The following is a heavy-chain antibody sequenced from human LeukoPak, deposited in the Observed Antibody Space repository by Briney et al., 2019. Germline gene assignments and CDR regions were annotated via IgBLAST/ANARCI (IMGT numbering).Heavy chain of an antibody. CDR3: AREGAPIVLMVYDVVGWFDP. V-gene: IGHV4-4*07. CDR2: IYTSGST. D-gene: IGHD2-8*01. CDR1: GGSISSYY. J-gene: IGHJ5*02. Sequence: SETLSLTCTVSGGSISSYYWSWIRQPAGKGLEWIGRIYTSGSTNYNPSLKSRVTMSVDTSKNQFSLKLSSVTAADTAMYYCAREGAPIVLMVYDVVGWFDPWGQGTLVTVSS.